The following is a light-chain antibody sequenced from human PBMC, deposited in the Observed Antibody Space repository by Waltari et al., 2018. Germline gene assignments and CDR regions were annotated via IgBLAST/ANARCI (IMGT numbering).Light chain of an antibody. J-gene: IGLJ3*02. CDR2: DVT. CDR3: ASQRPDGVVL. V-gene: IGLV2-14*03. Sequence: QSALTQPASVSGSPGQSITIPCAGMGTAIATSDFVPWYQHHPDRAPQVIIYDVTNRPSGISARFSASKSADTASLTISGLQAEDEGDYYCASQRPDGVVLFGGGTRVTVL. CDR1: GTAIATSDF.